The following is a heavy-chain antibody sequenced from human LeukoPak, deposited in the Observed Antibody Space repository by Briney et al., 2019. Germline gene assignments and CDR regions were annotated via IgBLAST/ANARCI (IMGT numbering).Heavy chain of an antibody. CDR2: ISSSSSTI. J-gene: IGHJ4*02. V-gene: IGHV3-48*01. CDR3: ARDYGDYVVDY. D-gene: IGHD4-17*01. Sequence: GGSLRPSCAASGFTFSSYSMNWVRQAPGKGLEWVSYISSSSSTIYYADSVKGRFTISRDNAKNSLYLQMNSLRAEDTAVYYCARDYGDYVVDYWGQGTLVTVSS. CDR1: GFTFSSYS.